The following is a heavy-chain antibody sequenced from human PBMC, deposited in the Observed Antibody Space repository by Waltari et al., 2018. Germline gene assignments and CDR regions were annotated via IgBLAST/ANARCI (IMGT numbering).Heavy chain of an antibody. V-gene: IGHV4-34*01. Sequence: QVQLQQWGAGLLKPSETLSLTCAVYGGSFSGYYWSWIRQPQGKGLEWIGEINHSGSTNYNPPLKSRVTISVDTSKNQFSLKLSSVTAADTAVYYCARGRGYSYGYVLRGNFDYWGQGTLVTVSS. CDR2: INHSGST. CDR1: GGSFSGYY. CDR3: ARGRGYSYGYVLRGNFDY. D-gene: IGHD5-18*01. J-gene: IGHJ4*02.